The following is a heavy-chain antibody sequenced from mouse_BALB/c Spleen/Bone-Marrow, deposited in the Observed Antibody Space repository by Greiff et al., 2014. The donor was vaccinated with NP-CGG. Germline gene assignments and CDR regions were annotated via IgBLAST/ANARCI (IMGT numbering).Heavy chain of an antibody. Sequence: VQLQQSGGGLVQSGGSRKLSCAASGFTFSSFGMHWARQAPEKGLEWVAYISSGGSSIYFADTMKGRLTISRDNPKNTLFLQLTSLRSEDTAIYYCARGGLRDYFAYWGQGTTLTVSS. CDR3: ARGGLRDYFAY. D-gene: IGHD2-2*01. CDR1: GFTFSSFG. J-gene: IGHJ2*01. CDR2: ISSGGSSI. V-gene: IGHV5-17*02.